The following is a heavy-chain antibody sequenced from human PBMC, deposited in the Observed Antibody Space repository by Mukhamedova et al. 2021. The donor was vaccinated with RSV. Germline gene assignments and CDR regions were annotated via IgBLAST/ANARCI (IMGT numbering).Heavy chain of an antibody. CDR3: ARPLAETYSSGWYGSGMDV. D-gene: IGHD6-19*01. V-gene: IGHV1-2*06. J-gene: IGHJ6*02. Sequence: VRQAPGQGLEWMGRINPNSGGTNYAQKFQGRVTMTRDTSISTAYMELSRLRSDDTAVYYCARPLAETYSSGWYGSGMDVWGQGT. CDR2: INPNSGGT.